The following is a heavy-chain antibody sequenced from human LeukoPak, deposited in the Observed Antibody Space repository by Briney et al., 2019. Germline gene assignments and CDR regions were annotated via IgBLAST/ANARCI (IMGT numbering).Heavy chain of an antibody. CDR3: AKDQGVLGGSMDV. J-gene: IGHJ6*02. Sequence: GGSLRLSCAASGFTFSTYAVNWVRQAPGKGLEWVSAITGSGGATYYADSVKGRFTISRDNSKNTLYLQMSSLRAEDTAVYYCAKDQGVLGGSMDVWGQGTTVTVSS. CDR1: GFTFSTYA. D-gene: IGHD1-26*01. CDR2: ITGSGGAT. V-gene: IGHV3-23*01.